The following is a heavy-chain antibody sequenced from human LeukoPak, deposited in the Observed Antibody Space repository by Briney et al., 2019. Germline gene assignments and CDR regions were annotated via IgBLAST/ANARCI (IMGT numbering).Heavy chain of an antibody. D-gene: IGHD2-15*01. Sequence: GGSLRLSCRASGFTFRSLGMHWVRQAPGKGLEWVSSISSSSSYIYYADSVKGRFTISRDNAKNSLYLQMNSLRAEDTAVYYCARIYVVDAFDIWGQGTMVTVSS. CDR3: ARIYVVDAFDI. CDR1: GFTFRSLG. V-gene: IGHV3-21*01. J-gene: IGHJ3*02. CDR2: ISSSSSYI.